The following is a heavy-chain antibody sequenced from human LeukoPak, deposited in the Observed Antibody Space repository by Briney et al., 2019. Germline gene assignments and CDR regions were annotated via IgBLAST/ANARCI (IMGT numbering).Heavy chain of an antibody. J-gene: IGHJ4*02. Sequence: GGSLRPSCAASGFTVSSNYMSWVRQAPGKGLEWVSVIYSGGSTDYADSVKGRFTISRDNSKNTLYLQMNSLRAEDTAVYYCARERVLRVWGQGTLVTVSS. CDR3: ARERVLRV. CDR1: GFTVSSNY. D-gene: IGHD3-16*01. V-gene: IGHV3-53*01. CDR2: IYSGGST.